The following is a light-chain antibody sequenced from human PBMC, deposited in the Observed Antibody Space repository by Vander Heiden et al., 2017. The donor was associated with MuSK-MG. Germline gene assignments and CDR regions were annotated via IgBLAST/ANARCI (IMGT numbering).Light chain of an antibody. V-gene: IGLV1-40*01. CDR3: QSSDSRLSGAV. Sequence: QSVLTQPPSVSGAPGQRVTISCTGSSSNIGAGYDVHWYQQLPGKAPKRPSVGNSNRPSGVPDRFSGSKAGTYASLAITGLQAEDEAEDDCQSSDSRLSGAVFGGGTKLTVL. J-gene: IGLJ2*01. CDR1: SSNIGAGYD. CDR2: GNS.